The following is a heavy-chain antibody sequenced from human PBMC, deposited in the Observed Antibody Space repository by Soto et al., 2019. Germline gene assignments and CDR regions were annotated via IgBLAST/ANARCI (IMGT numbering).Heavy chain of an antibody. J-gene: IGHJ4*02. V-gene: IGHV4-38-2*02. CDR2: LYHGVTS. CDR3: ARDGGSYAGIDY. CDR1: CYSITSGYY. D-gene: IGHD3-16*01. Sequence: PSETLSLTCAVSCYSITSGYYWGWIRQSPVKGLECIGILYHGVTSYYNPSLKSRVTILIDTSKNQFSLRLTSVTAADTAVYYCARDGGSYAGIDYWGQGTLVNVSS.